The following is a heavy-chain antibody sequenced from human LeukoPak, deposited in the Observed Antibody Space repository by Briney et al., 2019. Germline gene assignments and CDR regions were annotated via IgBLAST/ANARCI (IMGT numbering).Heavy chain of an antibody. CDR3: ARDLYGDSLTP. V-gene: IGHV3-33*01. CDR2: IWYDGSNK. Sequence: GGSLRLSCAASGFTFSSYGMHWVRKAPGKGLEWVAVIWYDGSNKYYADSVKGRFTISRDNSKNTLYLQMNSLRAEDTAVYYCARDLYGDSLTPWGQGTLVTVSS. D-gene: IGHD4-17*01. CDR1: GFTFSSYG. J-gene: IGHJ5*02.